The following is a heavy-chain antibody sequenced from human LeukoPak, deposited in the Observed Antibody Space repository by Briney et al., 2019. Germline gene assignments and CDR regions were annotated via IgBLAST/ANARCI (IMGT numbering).Heavy chain of an antibody. CDR3: AREEYGDYVGY. CDR2: VYYSGTT. J-gene: IGHJ4*02. CDR1: GGSISTYY. D-gene: IGHD4-17*01. Sequence: PSETLSLTCTVSGGSISTYYWSWIRQPPGKRLEWIGYVYYSGTTNYNPSLRSRVTISVDTPKNQFSLKLNSVTAADTAVYYCAREEYGDYVGYWGQGTLVTVAS. V-gene: IGHV4-59*01.